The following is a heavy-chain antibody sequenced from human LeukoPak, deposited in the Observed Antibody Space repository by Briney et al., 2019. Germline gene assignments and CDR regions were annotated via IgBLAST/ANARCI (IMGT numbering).Heavy chain of an antibody. CDR3: AGERVNIVVVPAATYYYYYGMDV. CDR2: ISGSGGST. CDR1: GFTFSSYA. D-gene: IGHD2-2*01. V-gene: IGHV3-23*01. J-gene: IGHJ6*02. Sequence: GGSLRLSCAASGFTFSSYAMSWVRQARGKGLEWVSAISGSGGSTYYADSEKGRFTISRDNSKNSLYLQMNSLRAEDTAVYYCAGERVNIVVVPAATYYYYYGMDVWGQGTTVTVSS.